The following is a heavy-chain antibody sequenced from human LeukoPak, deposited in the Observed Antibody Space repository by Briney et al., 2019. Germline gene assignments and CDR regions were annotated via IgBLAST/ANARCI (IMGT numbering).Heavy chain of an antibody. CDR1: GFTFSSYA. CDR2: ISYDGSNK. V-gene: IGHV3-30*18. J-gene: IGHJ4*02. CDR3: AKARVYSYGYYFDY. Sequence: AGGSLRLSCAASGFTFSSYAMSWVRQAPGKGLEWVAVISYDGSNKYYADSVKGRFTISRDNSKNTLYLQMNSLRAEDTAVYYCAKARVYSYGYYFDYWGQGTLVTVSS. D-gene: IGHD5-18*01.